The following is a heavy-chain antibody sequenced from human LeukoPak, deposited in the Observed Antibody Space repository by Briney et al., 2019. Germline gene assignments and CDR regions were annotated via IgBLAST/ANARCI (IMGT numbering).Heavy chain of an antibody. CDR3: ARDMDKSLGYYWGFDY. J-gene: IGHJ4*02. D-gene: IGHD3-22*01. CDR1: GGSFSGYY. CDR2: INHSGST. Sequence: SETLSLTCAVYGGSFSGYYWSWIRQPPGKGLEWIGEINHSGSTNYNPSLKSRVTMSVDTSKNQFSLKLTSLTAADTAVYYCARDMDKSLGYYWGFDYWGQGTLVTVSS. V-gene: IGHV4-34*01.